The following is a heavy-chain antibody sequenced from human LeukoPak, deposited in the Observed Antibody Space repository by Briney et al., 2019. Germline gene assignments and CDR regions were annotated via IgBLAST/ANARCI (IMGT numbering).Heavy chain of an antibody. CDR2: MNPNSGNT. Sequence: ASVKVSCKASGYTFTSYDINWVRQATGQGLEWMGWMNPNSGNTGYAQKFHGRVTMTRNTSISTAYMELSSLRSEDTAVYYCAREALTSPIAVAGTFGYWGQGTLVTVSS. CDR1: GYTFTSYD. CDR3: AREALTSPIAVAGTFGY. J-gene: IGHJ4*02. D-gene: IGHD6-19*01. V-gene: IGHV1-8*01.